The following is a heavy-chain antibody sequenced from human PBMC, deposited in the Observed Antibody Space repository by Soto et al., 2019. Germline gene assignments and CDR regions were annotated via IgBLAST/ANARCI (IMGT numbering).Heavy chain of an antibody. CDR1: GGTFSSYA. D-gene: IGHD3-3*01. CDR3: ARGGTTYYDFWGTDFDY. CDR2: IIPIFGTA. J-gene: IGHJ4*02. Sequence: QVQLVQSGAEVKKPGSSVKVSCKASGGTFSSYAISWVRQAPGQGLEWMGGIIPIFGTANYAQKFQGRVTITADESTSTTYMELSSLRSEDTAVYYCARGGTTYYDFWGTDFDYWGQGTLVTVSS. V-gene: IGHV1-69*01.